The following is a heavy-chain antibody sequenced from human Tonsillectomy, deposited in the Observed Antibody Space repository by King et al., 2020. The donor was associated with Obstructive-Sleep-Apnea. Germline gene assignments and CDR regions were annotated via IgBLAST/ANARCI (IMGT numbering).Heavy chain of an antibody. J-gene: IGHJ4*02. CDR2: INPNSGGT. CDR1: GYTFTNYY. V-gene: IGHV1-2*02. Sequence: QLVQSGAEVKKPGASVKVSCKASGYTFTNYYMHWVRQAPGQGREWMGWINPNSGGTNYAQKFQGRVTMTRDTSISTAYMELSRLRSDDMAVYYCASYGTVGAIGYFDYWGQGTLVTVSS. D-gene: IGHD1-26*01. CDR3: ASYGTVGAIGYFDY.